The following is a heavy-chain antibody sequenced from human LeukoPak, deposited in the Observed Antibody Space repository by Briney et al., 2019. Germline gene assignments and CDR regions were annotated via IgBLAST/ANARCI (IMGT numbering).Heavy chain of an antibody. J-gene: IGHJ6*03. Sequence: PSETLSLTCTVSGGSISSSSYYWGWIRQPPGKGLEWIGSIYYSGSTYYNPSLKSRVTISVDTSKNQFSLKLSSVTAADTAVYYCARCKARSISYYYYYMDVWGKGTTVTVSS. CDR2: IYYSGST. CDR1: GGSISSSSYY. D-gene: IGHD3-3*02. V-gene: IGHV4-39*01. CDR3: ARCKARSISYYYYYMDV.